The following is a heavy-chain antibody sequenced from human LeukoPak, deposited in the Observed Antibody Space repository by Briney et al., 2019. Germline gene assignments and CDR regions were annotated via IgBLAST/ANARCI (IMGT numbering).Heavy chain of an antibody. CDR3: TRDTGASAAGTIVADASDI. J-gene: IGHJ3*02. Sequence: PGGSLRLSCAASGFIVSSNHMNWVRQTPGKGLEWVAVMFSGGYTSYADSVKGRFTLSRDNSENILYLQMDNLRVEDTAIYYCTRDTGASAAGTIVADASDIWGQGIMVTVSS. CDR2: MFSGGYT. D-gene: IGHD1-1*01. CDR1: GFIVSSNH. V-gene: IGHV3-53*01.